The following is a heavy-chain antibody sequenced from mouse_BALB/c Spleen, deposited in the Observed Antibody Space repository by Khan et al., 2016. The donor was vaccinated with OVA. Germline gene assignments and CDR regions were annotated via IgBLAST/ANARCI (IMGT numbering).Heavy chain of an antibody. Sequence: QVRLQQSGAELVRPGSSVELSCKTSGYIFTSYWIHWVKQRSGQGLEWIARIYPGTDNTYYNEKLKDKATLTADKSSSTAYLQLSSLKSEDSAVYFCASEEALYYFDYWGQGTTLTVSS. CDR1: GYIFTSYW. V-gene: IGHV1S132*01. D-gene: IGHD1-1*01. CDR2: IYPGTDNT. J-gene: IGHJ2*01. CDR3: ASEEALYYFDY.